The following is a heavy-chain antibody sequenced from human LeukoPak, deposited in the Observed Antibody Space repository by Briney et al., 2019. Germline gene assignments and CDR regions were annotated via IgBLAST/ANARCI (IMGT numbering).Heavy chain of an antibody. CDR1: GGTFSSYA. CDR3: ASNVNGSGSYYNNYYYYYYMDV. Sequence: SVKVSCKASGGTFSSYAISWVRQAPGQGLEWMGGIIPTFGTANYAQKFQGRVTITADESTSTAYMELSSLRSEDTAVYYCASNVNGSGSYYNNYYYYYYMDVWGKGTTVTVSS. CDR2: IIPTFGTA. J-gene: IGHJ6*03. V-gene: IGHV1-69*13. D-gene: IGHD3-10*01.